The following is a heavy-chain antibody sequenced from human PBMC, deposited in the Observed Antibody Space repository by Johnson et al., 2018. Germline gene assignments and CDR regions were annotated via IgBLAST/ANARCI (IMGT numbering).Heavy chain of an antibody. V-gene: IGHV3-33*01. Sequence: QVQLVQSGGGVVQPGRSLRLSCAASGFTFRSYSMHWVRQAPGKGLEWVAIIWYDGSNKYYADSVKGRFTISRDNSKNTLYLQMNSRRDEDTAVYYCARLWAYWGGDCLDAFDIWGQGTMVTVSS. CDR3: ARLWAYWGGDCLDAFDI. CDR2: IWYDGSNK. CDR1: GFTFRSYS. D-gene: IGHD2-21*02. J-gene: IGHJ3*02.